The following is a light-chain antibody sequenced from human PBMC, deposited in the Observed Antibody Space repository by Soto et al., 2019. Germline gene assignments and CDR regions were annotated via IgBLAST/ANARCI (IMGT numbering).Light chain of an antibody. V-gene: IGLV2-23*01. CDR3: CSYAGGRPFRV. CDR2: EGS. CDR1: NSDLGSYNL. J-gene: IGLJ1*01. Sequence: QSALTQPASVSGSPGQSITISCTGTNSDLGSYNLVAWYQQHPAKAPKLVIFEGSKRPSGVSTRFSGSKSGDTASLTISGLQAEDEADYYCCSYAGGRPFRVFGTGTKVTVL.